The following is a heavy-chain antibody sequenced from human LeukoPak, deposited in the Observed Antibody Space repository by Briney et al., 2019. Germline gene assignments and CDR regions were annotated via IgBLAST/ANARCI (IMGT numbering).Heavy chain of an antibody. CDR3: TRLQNIGGITGSFDY. CDR1: GYSFSNYW. J-gene: IGHJ4*02. V-gene: IGHV5-51*01. CDR2: FYPGDSKT. D-gene: IGHD3-16*01. Sequence: GESLKISCKGSGYSFSNYWIGWVRQMPGKGLEWMGIFYPGDSKTRYSPSFQGQVTISADKSISTAYLQWSSLKASDTAVYYCTRLQNIGGITGSFDYWGQGTLVTVSS.